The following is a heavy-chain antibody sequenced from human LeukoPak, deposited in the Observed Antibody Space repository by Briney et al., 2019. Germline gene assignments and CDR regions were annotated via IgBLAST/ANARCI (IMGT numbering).Heavy chain of an antibody. D-gene: IGHD3-3*01. V-gene: IGHV3-30*02. Sequence: GGSLRLSCAASGFTFSSYWMSWVRQAPGKELEWVAFIRFDGTSEFYADSVKARFTISRDNSQNTVSLQLNNLRIEDTALYYCAKTSLSDPSGHYYYMDVWGKGTTVTVSS. CDR1: GFTFSSYW. CDR3: AKTSLSDPSGHYYYMDV. J-gene: IGHJ6*03. CDR2: IRFDGTSE.